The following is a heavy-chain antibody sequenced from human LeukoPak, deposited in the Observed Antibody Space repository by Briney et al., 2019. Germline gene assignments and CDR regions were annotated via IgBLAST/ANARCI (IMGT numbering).Heavy chain of an antibody. CDR1: GFTFSSHG. Sequence: GGTLRLSCAASGFTFSSHGMSWVCQAPGKGLEWVSTISGSGDNTYYADSVKGRFTISRDNAKNSLYLQMNSLRAEDTAVYYCAREMAGTTIFDYWGQGTLVTVSS. CDR3: AREMAGTTIFDY. J-gene: IGHJ4*02. CDR2: ISGSGDNT. D-gene: IGHD1/OR15-1a*01. V-gene: IGHV3-21*01.